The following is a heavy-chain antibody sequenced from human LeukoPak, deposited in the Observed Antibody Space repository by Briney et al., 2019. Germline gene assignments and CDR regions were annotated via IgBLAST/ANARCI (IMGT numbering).Heavy chain of an antibody. CDR2: ISSSGSTI. CDR3: ARDLPYYYDSSGYDY. Sequence: PGGSLRLSCAASGFTFSSYEMNWVRQAPGKGLEWVSYISSSGSTIYYADSVKGRFTISRDNAKNSLYLQMNSLRAEDTAVYYCARDLPYYYDSSGYDYWGQGTLVTVSS. CDR1: GFTFSSYE. V-gene: IGHV3-48*03. D-gene: IGHD3-22*01. J-gene: IGHJ4*02.